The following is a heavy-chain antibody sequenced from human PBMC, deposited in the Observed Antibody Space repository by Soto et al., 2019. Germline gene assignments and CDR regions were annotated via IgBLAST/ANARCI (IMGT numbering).Heavy chain of an antibody. V-gene: IGHV4-30-4*01. J-gene: IGHJ4*02. Sequence: KTSETLSLTCTVSGGSISSGDYYWSWIRQPPGKGLEWIGYIYYSGSTYYNPSLKSRVTISVDTSKNQFSLKLSSVTAADTAVYYCARGRGEDLWPNPPHFDYWGQGTLVTVSS. CDR3: ARGRGEDLWPNPPHFDY. CDR2: IYYSGST. D-gene: IGHD3-3*01. CDR1: GGSISSGDYY.